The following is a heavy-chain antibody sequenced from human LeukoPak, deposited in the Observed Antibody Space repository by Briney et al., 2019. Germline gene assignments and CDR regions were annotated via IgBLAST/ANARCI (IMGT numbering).Heavy chain of an antibody. J-gene: IGHJ4*02. Sequence: SGGSLRLSCAASGFNFANHAMSWVRQTAGKGLEWVSAISGGGDITYYADSVKGRFTISRDNSKDTLFLQMHSLRPGDTAVYYCAKDQRWESPHYLDSWGQGTLVTVSS. CDR1: GFNFANHA. CDR2: ISGGGDIT. CDR3: AKDQRWESPHYLDS. V-gene: IGHV3-23*01. D-gene: IGHD1-26*01.